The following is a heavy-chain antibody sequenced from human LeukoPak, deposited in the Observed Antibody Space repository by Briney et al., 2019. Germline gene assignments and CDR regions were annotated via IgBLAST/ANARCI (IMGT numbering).Heavy chain of an antibody. V-gene: IGHV1-46*01. J-gene: IGHJ5*02. D-gene: IGHD6-19*01. CDR2: INPSGGST. Sequence: ASVKVSCKASGYTFTSYGISWVRQAPGQGLEWMGIINPSGGSTSYAQKFQGRVTMTRDTSTSTVYMELSSLRSEDTAVYYCASAVAVARGENWFDPWGQGTLVTVSS. CDR1: GYTFTSYG. CDR3: ASAVAVARGENWFDP.